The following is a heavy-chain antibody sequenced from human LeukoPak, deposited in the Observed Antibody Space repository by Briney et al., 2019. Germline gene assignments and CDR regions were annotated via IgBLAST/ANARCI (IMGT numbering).Heavy chain of an antibody. CDR2: IYYSGST. V-gene: IGHV4-59*11. Sequence: PSETLSLTWTVSGGSISSHYWSWIRQPPGKGLEWIGYIYYSGSTNYNPSLKSRVTISVDTSKNQFSLKLSSVTAADTAVYYCTRELPGNYYYYYYMDVWGKGTTVTVSS. CDR1: GGSISSHY. D-gene: IGHD2-15*01. CDR3: TRELPGNYYYYYYMDV. J-gene: IGHJ6*03.